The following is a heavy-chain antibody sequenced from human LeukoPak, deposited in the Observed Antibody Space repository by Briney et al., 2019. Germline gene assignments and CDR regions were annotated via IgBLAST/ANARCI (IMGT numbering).Heavy chain of an antibody. CDR3: ARVGSTGYCSSTSCYSDY. J-gene: IGHJ4*02. Sequence: PGGSLRLSCAASGFTFSSYSMNWVRQAPGKGLEWVSSISSSSSYIYYADSVKGRFTISRDNAKNSLYLQMNSLRAEDTAVYYCARVGSTGYCSSTSCYSDYWGQGTLVTVSS. V-gene: IGHV3-21*01. D-gene: IGHD2-2*03. CDR2: ISSSSSYI. CDR1: GFTFSSYS.